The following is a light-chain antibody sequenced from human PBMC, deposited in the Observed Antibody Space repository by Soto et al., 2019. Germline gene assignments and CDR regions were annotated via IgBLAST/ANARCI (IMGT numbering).Light chain of an antibody. V-gene: IGLV1-51*01. CDR2: DND. J-gene: IGLJ1*01. CDR1: SSNIGKRF. CDR3: GTWDRTLSVDV. Sequence: QSVLTQPPSVSAAPGQKVTISCSGSSSNIGKRFVSWYQQLPATVPKLLIYDNDQRPSGIPVRFSGSKSGTSATLVITGLQTGDEADYYCGTWDRTLSVDVFGFGTKVTVL.